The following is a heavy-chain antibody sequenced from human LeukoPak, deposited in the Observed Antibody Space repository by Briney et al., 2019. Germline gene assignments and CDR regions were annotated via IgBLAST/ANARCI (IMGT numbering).Heavy chain of an antibody. Sequence: GGSLRLSCAASGFTFSSYGMHWVRQAPGKGLEWVAFIRYDGSNKYYADSVKGRFTISRDNSKNTLYLQMNSLRAEDTAVYYCATRPAMVRGVSREVYWGQGTLVTVSS. CDR3: ATRPAMVRGVSREVY. J-gene: IGHJ4*02. CDR2: IRYDGSNK. V-gene: IGHV3-30*02. D-gene: IGHD3-10*01. CDR1: GFTFSSYG.